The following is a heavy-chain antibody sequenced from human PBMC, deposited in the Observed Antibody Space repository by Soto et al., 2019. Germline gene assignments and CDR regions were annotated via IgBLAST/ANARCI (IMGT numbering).Heavy chain of an antibody. V-gene: IGHV3-30-3*01. D-gene: IGHD3-9*01. CDR3: ARDYGYFDWLGAFDI. CDR1: GFTFSSYA. Sequence: QVQLVESGGGVVQPGRSLRLSCAASGFTFSSYAMHWVRQAPGKGLEWVAVISYDGSNKYYADSVKGRFTISRDNSKNTLYLQMNSLSAEDTAVYYCARDYGYFDWLGAFDIWGQGTMVTVSS. CDR2: ISYDGSNK. J-gene: IGHJ3*02.